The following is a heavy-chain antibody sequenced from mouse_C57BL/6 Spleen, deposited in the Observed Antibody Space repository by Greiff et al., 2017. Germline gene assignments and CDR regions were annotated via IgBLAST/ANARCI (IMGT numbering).Heavy chain of an antibody. CDR3: ARREGYYGYDNYAMDY. D-gene: IGHD2-2*01. Sequence: ESGPGILQSSQTLSLTCSFSGFSLSTSGMGVSWIRQPSGKGLEWLAHIYWDDDKRYNPSLKSRLTISKDTSRNQVFLKITSVDTADTATYYCARREGYYGYDNYAMDYWGQGTSVTVSS. CDR1: GFSLSTSGMG. J-gene: IGHJ4*01. V-gene: IGHV8-12*01. CDR2: IYWDDDK.